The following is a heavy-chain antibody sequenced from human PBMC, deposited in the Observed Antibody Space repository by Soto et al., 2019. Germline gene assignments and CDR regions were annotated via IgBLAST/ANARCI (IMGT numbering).Heavy chain of an antibody. J-gene: IGHJ3*01. V-gene: IGHV3-23*01. CDR1: GFTFSDYA. CDR3: ARDATSFKGVWAPFDV. D-gene: IGHD2-8*01. Sequence: EVQLLESGGGVVQPGGSLRLSCAASGFTFSDYAMSWVRQTPGKGLKWLSGVGGSDDDKHYADSVRGRFGVSGDNSKNTLSRQVTSLRGDDTAIYFCARDATSFKGVWAPFDVWGQGTEVTVSS. CDR2: VGGSDDDK.